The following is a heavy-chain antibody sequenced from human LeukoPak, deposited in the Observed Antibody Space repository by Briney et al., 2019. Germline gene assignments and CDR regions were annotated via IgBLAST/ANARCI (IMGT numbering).Heavy chain of an antibody. V-gene: IGHV4-39*01. D-gene: IGHD3-22*01. CDR3: ARSYYDSSGYPDAFDI. CDR2: IYYSGST. Sequence: SETLPLTCTVSGGSISSSSYYWGWIRQPPGKGLEWIGSIYYSGSTYYNPSLKSRVTISVDTSKNQFSLKLSSVTAADTAVYYCARSYYDSSGYPDAFDIWGQGTMVTVSS. CDR1: GGSISSSSYY. J-gene: IGHJ3*02.